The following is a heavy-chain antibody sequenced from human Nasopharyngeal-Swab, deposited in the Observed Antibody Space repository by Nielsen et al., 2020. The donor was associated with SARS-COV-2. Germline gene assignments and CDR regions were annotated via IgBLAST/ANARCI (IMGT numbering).Heavy chain of an antibody. CDR3: ARVFGWELLRDGFDY. Sequence: GESLKISCAASGFTFSSSWMSWVRPAPGKGLEWVANIKQDGSEKYYVDSVKGRFTISRDNAKNSLYLQMNSLRAEDTAVYYCARVFGWELLRDGFDYWGQGTLVTVSS. V-gene: IGHV3-7*01. CDR2: IKQDGSEK. J-gene: IGHJ4*02. CDR1: GFTFSSSW. D-gene: IGHD1-26*01.